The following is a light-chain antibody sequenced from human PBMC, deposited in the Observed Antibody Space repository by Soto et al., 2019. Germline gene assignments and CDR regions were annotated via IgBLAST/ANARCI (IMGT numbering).Light chain of an antibody. V-gene: IGKV3-15*01. J-gene: IGKJ2*01. Sequence: EIVMTQSPAPLSVSPGERDTLSCTASQSVSSNLAWYQQKPGQAPRLLIYGASTRATGIPARFSGSGSGTEFTLTSSSLQSADFAVYYCQQDNNWPYTFGQGTKVEIK. CDR3: QQDNNWPYT. CDR2: GAS. CDR1: QSVSSN.